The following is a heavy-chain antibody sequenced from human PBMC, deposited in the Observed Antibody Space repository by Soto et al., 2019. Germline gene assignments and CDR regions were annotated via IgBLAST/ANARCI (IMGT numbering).Heavy chain of an antibody. CDR3: ARKVVGSTSRPDYWYFDL. CDR2: ISGGGDAT. CDR1: GFTFINYA. V-gene: IGHV3-23*01. D-gene: IGHD2-21*01. J-gene: IGHJ2*01. Sequence: EVQLLESGGDSVQPGGSVRLSCAGSGFTFINYAMNWVRQAPGKGLEWGSTISGGGDATFFADSVRGRFTFSRDNSKNTVTLQMISLGVDDTAVYYCARKVVGSTSRPDYWYFDLWGRGTLVTVSS.